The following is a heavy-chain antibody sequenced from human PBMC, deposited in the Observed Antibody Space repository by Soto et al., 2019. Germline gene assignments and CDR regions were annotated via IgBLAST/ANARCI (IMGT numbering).Heavy chain of an antibody. CDR1: GFTFGNYW. Sequence: EVQLVESGGGLVQPGGSLRLSCATSGFTFGNYWMYWVRQAPGKGLVWVSRIHSDGKITTYADSVKGRFTISRDIAKNTFNLQMNGLRAEDTAMYYCARGRGSFYVDFWGQGTLVTVSS. V-gene: IGHV3-74*01. CDR2: IHSDGKIT. J-gene: IGHJ4*02. D-gene: IGHD1-26*01. CDR3: ARGRGSFYVDF.